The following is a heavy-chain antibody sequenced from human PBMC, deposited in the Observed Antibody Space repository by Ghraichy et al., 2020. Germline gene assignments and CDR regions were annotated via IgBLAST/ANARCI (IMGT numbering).Heavy chain of an antibody. CDR2: YDPEEGKT. CDR1: EYTLTEIS. D-gene: IGHD1/OR15-1a*01. Sequence: ASVKVSCKVSEYTLTEISIHWVRQAPGKGLEWMGGYDPEEGKTIYAQKFRGRVTMTEDTSTDTAYMELSSLKSEDTAVYYCSSTAPAVSNNGWFRMYRAFDIWGQGTMVTVSS. J-gene: IGHJ3*02. V-gene: IGHV1-24*01. CDR3: SSTAPAVSNNGWFRMYRAFDI.